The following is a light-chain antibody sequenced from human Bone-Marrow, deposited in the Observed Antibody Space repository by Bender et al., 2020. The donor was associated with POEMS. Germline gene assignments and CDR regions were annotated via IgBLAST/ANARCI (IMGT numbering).Light chain of an antibody. Sequence: QSALTQPASVSGSPGQSITISCTGPGSDVGVYQFGSWYQQHPGKAPTLLFYEVMRRPSGVSGRFSGSKSGNTASLTISGLQSDDEAIYFCVAWDASLNGWVFGGGTKLTVL. V-gene: IGLV2-14*03. CDR1: GSDVGVYQF. CDR2: EVM. J-gene: IGLJ3*02. CDR3: VAWDASLNGWV.